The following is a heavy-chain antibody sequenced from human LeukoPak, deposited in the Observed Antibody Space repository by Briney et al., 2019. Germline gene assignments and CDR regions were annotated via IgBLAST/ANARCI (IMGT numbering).Heavy chain of an antibody. CDR1: GGSFSGYY. J-gene: IGHJ4*02. D-gene: IGHD3-22*01. CDR3: ARGYYYDSSGYYFLDY. V-gene: IGHV4-34*01. Sequence: SETLSLTCAVYGGSFSGYYWSWIRQPPGKGLEWIGEINHSGSTNYNPSLKSRVTISVDTSKNQFSLKLSSVTAADTAVYYCARGYYYDSSGYYFLDYWGQGTLVTVSS. CDR2: INHSGST.